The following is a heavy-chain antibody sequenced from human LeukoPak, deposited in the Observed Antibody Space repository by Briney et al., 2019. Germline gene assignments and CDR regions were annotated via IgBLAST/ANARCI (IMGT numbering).Heavy chain of an antibody. CDR1: GGSISSGSYY. CDR3: ARDKVAPLDYGDPEDAFDI. CDR2: IYYSGST. J-gene: IGHJ3*02. Sequence: SQTLSLTCTVSGGSISSGSYYWGWIRQPPGKGLEWIGSIYYSGSTYYNPSLKSRVTISVDTSKNQFSLKLSSVTAADTAVYYCARDKVAPLDYGDPEDAFDIWGQGTMVTVSS. D-gene: IGHD4-17*01. V-gene: IGHV4-39*07.